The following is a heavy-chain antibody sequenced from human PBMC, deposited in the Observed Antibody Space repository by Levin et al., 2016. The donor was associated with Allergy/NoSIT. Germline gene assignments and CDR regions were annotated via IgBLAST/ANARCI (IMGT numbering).Heavy chain of an antibody. CDR3: ARGLSMPLLYNWFDP. D-gene: IGHD2-15*01. V-gene: IGHV3-30*04. CDR2: ISYDGSNK. Sequence: WIRQPPGKGLEWVAVISYDGSNKYYADSVKGRFTISRDNSKNTLYLQMNSLRAEDTAVYYCARGLSMPLLYNWFDPWGQGTLVTVSS. J-gene: IGHJ5*02.